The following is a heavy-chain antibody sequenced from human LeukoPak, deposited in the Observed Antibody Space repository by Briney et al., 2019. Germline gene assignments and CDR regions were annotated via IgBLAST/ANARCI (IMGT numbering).Heavy chain of an antibody. D-gene: IGHD2-21*02. V-gene: IGHV4-59*01. CDR1: GGSISSYY. Sequence: PSETLSLTCTVSGGSISSYYWSWIRQPPGKGLEWVGYIYYSGSTNYNPSLKSRVTISVDTSKNQFSLKLSSVTAADTAVYYCAREPYCGGACYPVYSSSSGMTAWGQGPTVPV. J-gene: IGHJ6*02. CDR3: AREPYCGGACYPVYSSSSGMTA. CDR2: IYYSGST.